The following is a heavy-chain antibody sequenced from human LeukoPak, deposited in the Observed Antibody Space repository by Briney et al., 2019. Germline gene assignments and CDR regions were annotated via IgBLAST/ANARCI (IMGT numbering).Heavy chain of an antibody. D-gene: IGHD4-17*01. V-gene: IGHV4-38-2*02. CDR2: IYRSGST. CDR1: GYSISSAYY. J-gene: IGHJ4*02. CDR3: ARDNTVITGFDY. Sequence: SETLSLXCTVSGYSISSAYYWGLTRQPPGKGLEWIGSIYRSGSTYYNTSLKSRVTITVDTSNNQLSLKLSSVTAADTAVYYCARDNTVITGFDYWGQGTLVTVSS.